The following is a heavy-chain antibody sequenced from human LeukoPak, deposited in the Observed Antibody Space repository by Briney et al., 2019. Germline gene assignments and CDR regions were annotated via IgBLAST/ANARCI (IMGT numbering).Heavy chain of an antibody. CDR2: ISGYNGNT. D-gene: IGHD3-10*01. CDR1: GYTFTSYG. V-gene: IGHV1-18*01. CDR3: ARLHPGIGYFYGVDV. Sequence: ASVKVSCKASGYTFTSYGISWVRQAPGQGLEWMGWISGYNGNTKYTQKLQGRVTMTTDTSTSAAYMELRSLRSDDTAVYYCARLHPGIGYFYGVDVWGQGTAVTVSS. J-gene: IGHJ6*02.